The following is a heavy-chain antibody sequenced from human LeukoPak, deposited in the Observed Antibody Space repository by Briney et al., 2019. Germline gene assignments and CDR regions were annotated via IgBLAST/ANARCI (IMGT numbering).Heavy chain of an antibody. D-gene: IGHD3-10*01. CDR1: SASISVYH. CDR2: FYYSGNT. V-gene: IGHV4-59*01. J-gene: IGHJ6*03. Sequence: SETLSLTCTVSSASISVYHWSWIRQPPGRGLEWIGSFYYSGNTNYNPSLKSRVTISVDTSKNQLSLKLSSVIAADTAVYYCARAPYGSATNNYYMDVWGKGTTVTVSS. CDR3: ARAPYGSATNNYYMDV.